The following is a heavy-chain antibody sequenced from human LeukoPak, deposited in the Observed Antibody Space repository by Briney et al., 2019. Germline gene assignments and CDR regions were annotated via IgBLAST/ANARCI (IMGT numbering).Heavy chain of an antibody. Sequence: KSSETLSLTCTVSGDSTSSDRYYGGWVRQPPGTGLEWIGNIYYSGSTYYNPSLKSRVTMSVDTSKNQFFLKLNSVTAADTAVYYCARGRPYSGGYHLDYWGQGTLVTVSS. J-gene: IGHJ4*02. CDR3: ARGRPYSGGYHLDY. CDR1: GDSTSSDRYY. V-gene: IGHV4-39*01. CDR2: IYYSGST. D-gene: IGHD1-26*01.